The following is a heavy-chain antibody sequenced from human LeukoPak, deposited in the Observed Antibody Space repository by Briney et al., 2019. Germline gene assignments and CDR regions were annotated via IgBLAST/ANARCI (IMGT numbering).Heavy chain of an antibody. CDR3: ARDMWQQFDWFDP. D-gene: IGHD6-13*01. CDR1: GYTFTAYY. V-gene: IGHV1-2*02. J-gene: IGHJ5*02. CDR2: INPNTGDT. Sequence: EASVTVSCKASGYTFTAYYMHWVRQAPGQGLEWMGWINPNTGDTNYAQRFQGRVTMTRDTSISTAYMDLSRLRSDDTAVYYCARDMWQQFDWFDPWGQGTLVTVSS.